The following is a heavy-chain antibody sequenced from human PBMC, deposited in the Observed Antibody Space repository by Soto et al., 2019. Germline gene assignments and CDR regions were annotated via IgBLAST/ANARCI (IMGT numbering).Heavy chain of an antibody. V-gene: IGHV4-39*01. CDR1: GGSISNTSYY. D-gene: IGHD3-10*01. Sequence: ETLSLTCTVSGGSISNTSYYWGWIRQPPGKGLEWIGSIFYSGSAYYNVSLKSRVSMSVDTSKNQFSLKLTSVTAADTAVYYCALLWSRRWFDPWGQGTLVTVSS. CDR3: ALLWSRRWFDP. J-gene: IGHJ5*02. CDR2: IFYSGSA.